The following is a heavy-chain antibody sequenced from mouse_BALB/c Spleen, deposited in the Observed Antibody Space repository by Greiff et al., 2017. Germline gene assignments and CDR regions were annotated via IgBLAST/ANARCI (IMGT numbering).Heavy chain of an antibody. D-gene: IGHD2-4*01. Sequence: EVQLQQSGPGLVKPSQSLSLTCSVTGYSITSGYYWNWIRQFPGNKLEWMGYISYDGSNNYNPSLKNRISITRDTSKNQFFLKLNSVTTEDTATYYCAKTISTMITTFAYWGQGTLVTVSA. V-gene: IGHV3-6*02. J-gene: IGHJ3*01. CDR1: GYSITSGYY. CDR3: AKTISTMITTFAY. CDR2: ISYDGSN.